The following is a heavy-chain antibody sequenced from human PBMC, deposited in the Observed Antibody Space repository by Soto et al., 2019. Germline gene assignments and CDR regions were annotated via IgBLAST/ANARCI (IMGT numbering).Heavy chain of an antibody. D-gene: IGHD3-16*01. CDR2: ISPNGGAT. CDR3: VKEMAAIWGAFDI. CDR1: GFMFSVFQ. Sequence: GGSLRLSCSASGFMFSVFQMHWVRQSPGKGLQYVSGISPNGGATNYADSVKGRFTISRDNSKNILYLQMNSLRPEDTAVYYCVKEMAAIWGAFDIWGQGTMVTVSS. J-gene: IGHJ3*02. V-gene: IGHV3-64D*08.